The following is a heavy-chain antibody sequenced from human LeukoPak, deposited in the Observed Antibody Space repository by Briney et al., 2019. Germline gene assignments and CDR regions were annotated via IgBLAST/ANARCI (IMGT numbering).Heavy chain of an antibody. CDR3: ARGYGDYAPALDY. CDR1: GGSISSGGYS. D-gene: IGHD4-17*01. J-gene: IGHJ4*02. Sequence: PSETLSLTCAVSGGSISSGGYSWSWIRQPPGKGLEWIGYIYHSGSTYYNPSLKSRVTISVDRSKNQFSLKLSSVTAADTAVYYCARGYGDYAPALDYWGQGTLVTVSS. CDR2: IYHSGST. V-gene: IGHV4-30-2*01.